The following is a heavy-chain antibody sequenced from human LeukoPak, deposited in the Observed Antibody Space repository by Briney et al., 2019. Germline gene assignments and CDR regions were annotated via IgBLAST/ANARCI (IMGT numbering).Heavy chain of an antibody. V-gene: IGHV3-30*02. CDR2: IRYDGSNK. J-gene: IGHJ3*02. CDR3: AKEDSSSWSPNTDAFDI. D-gene: IGHD6-13*01. Sequence: GGSLRLSCAASGFTFSRYGMHWVRQAPGKGLECVAFIRYDGSNKYYADSVKGRFTISRDNSKNTLYLRMNSLRAEDTAVYYCAKEDSSSWSPNTDAFDIWGQGTMVTVSS. CDR1: GFTFSRYG.